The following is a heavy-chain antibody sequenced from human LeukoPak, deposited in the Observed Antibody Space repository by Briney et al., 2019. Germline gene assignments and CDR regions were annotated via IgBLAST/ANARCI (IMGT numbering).Heavy chain of an antibody. J-gene: IGHJ5*02. CDR1: DASISSSRFY. Sequence: SETLSLTCDVSDASISSSRFYWGWIRQPPGKGLEWIGSIYYTGSTYHNPSLKSRVTISVDTSKNQFSLKLSSVTAADTAMYYCARHLRVVGTTGVWFDPWGQGTLVTVSS. CDR2: IYYTGST. D-gene: IGHD1-26*01. V-gene: IGHV4-39*01. CDR3: ARHLRVVGTTGVWFDP.